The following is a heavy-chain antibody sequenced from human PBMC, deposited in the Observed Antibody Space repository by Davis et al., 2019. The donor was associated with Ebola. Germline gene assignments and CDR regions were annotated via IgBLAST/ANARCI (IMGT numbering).Heavy chain of an antibody. D-gene: IGHD2-2*01. CDR1: GFTFSNYA. CDR3: ARGGSATAFEI. Sequence: GESLKISCAASGFTFSNYAMHWVRQAPGKGLEYVSTITSNGGSTVYANSVKGRFTISRDNSKNTLYLQMGGLRAEDMAVYYCARGGSATAFEIWGQATMVTVSS. V-gene: IGHV3-64*01. CDR2: ITSNGGST. J-gene: IGHJ3*02.